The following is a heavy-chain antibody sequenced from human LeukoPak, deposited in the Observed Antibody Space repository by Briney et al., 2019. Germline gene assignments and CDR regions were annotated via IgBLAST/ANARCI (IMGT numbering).Heavy chain of an antibody. D-gene: IGHD6-19*01. CDR1: GGSISSGSYC. J-gene: IGHJ6*03. CDR2: IHTNGNT. CDR3: ARGGDIAVAAIYYYYYMDV. V-gene: IGHV4-61*09. Sequence: PSETLSLTCTVSGGSISSGSYCWSWIRQPAGKGLEWIGHIHTNGNTNYNPSLKSRVTMSVDTSKNQFSLKLSSVTAADTAVYYCARGGDIAVAAIYYYYYMDVWGKGTTVTISS.